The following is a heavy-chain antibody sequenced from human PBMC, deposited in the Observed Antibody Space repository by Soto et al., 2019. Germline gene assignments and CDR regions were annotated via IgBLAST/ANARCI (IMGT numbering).Heavy chain of an antibody. CDR1: GFSLSDSGVG. J-gene: IGHJ5*02. V-gene: IGHV2-5*02. D-gene: IGHD3-9*01. Sequence: SGPTLVNPTQTLTITCTFSGFSLSDSGVGVGWIRQPPGKALEWLALIYWDDDKRYSPSLKSRLTITKDTSKNQVVLTMTNMDPVDTATYYCAHRRAVPGHFDWLPRGDWFDPWGQGTLVTVSS. CDR2: IYWDDDK. CDR3: AHRRAVPGHFDWLPRGDWFDP.